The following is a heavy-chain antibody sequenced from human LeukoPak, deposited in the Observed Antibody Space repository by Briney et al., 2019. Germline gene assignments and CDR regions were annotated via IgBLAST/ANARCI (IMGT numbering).Heavy chain of an antibody. CDR1: GGSFSGYY. J-gene: IGHJ4*02. CDR2: INHSGST. Sequence: KSSETLSLTCAVYGGSFSGYYWSWIRQPPGKGLEWIGEINHSGSTNYNPSLKSRVTISVDTSKNLFSLKLSSVTAADTAVYYCASSDIVVVPAAIFVDWGQGTLVTVSS. CDR3: ASSDIVVVPAAIFVD. D-gene: IGHD2-2*01. V-gene: IGHV4-34*01.